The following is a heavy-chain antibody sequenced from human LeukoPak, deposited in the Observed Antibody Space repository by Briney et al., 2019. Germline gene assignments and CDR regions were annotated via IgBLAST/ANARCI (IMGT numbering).Heavy chain of an antibody. D-gene: IGHD6-19*01. J-gene: IGHJ4*02. CDR1: GFTFSDYY. Sequence: GGSLRLSCAASGFTFSDYYMSWIRQAPGKGLEWVSYISSSGSTIYYADSVKGRFTISRDNSKNTLYLQMNSLRAEDTAVYYCARRVYNSGWYIDYWGQGTLVTVSS. V-gene: IGHV3-11*01. CDR2: ISSSGSTI. CDR3: ARRVYNSGWYIDY.